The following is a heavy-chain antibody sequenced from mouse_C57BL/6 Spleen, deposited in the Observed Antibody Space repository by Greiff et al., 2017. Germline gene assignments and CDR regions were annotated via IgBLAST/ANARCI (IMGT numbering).Heavy chain of an antibody. Sequence: QVQLQQPGAELVKPGASVKLSCKASGYTFTSYWMQWVKQRPGQGLEWIGEIDPSDSYTNYNQKFKGKATLTVDTSSSTAYMQLSSLTSEDSAVYYCARGLRYAMDYWGQGTSVTVSS. V-gene: IGHV1-50*01. D-gene: IGHD1-1*01. CDR2: IDPSDSYT. CDR3: ARGLRYAMDY. J-gene: IGHJ4*01. CDR1: GYTFTSYW.